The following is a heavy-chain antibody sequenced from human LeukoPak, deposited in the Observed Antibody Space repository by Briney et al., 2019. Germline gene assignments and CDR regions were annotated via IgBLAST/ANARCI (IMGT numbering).Heavy chain of an antibody. CDR2: IYSGGST. CDR1: GFTVSNNY. J-gene: IGHJ6*02. V-gene: IGHV3-66*01. Sequence: GGSLRLSCAASGFTVSNNYMTWVRQAPGKGLEWVSVIYSGGSTYYADSVKGRFTISRDNSKNTQYLEMNSLRAEDTAVYYCARRFYGMDVWGQGTTVTVSS. CDR3: ARRFYGMDV.